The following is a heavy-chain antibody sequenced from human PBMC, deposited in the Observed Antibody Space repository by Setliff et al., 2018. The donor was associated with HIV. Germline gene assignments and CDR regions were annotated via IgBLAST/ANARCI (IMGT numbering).Heavy chain of an antibody. CDR1: GGSFSGYY. D-gene: IGHD3-16*01. Sequence: SETLSLTCAVYGGSFSGYYWSWIRQPPGKGLEWIGEINHSGSTNYNPSLKSRVTISVDTSKNQFSLKLSSVAAADTAVYYCASRGETRPFDYWGQGTLVTVSS. V-gene: IGHV4-34*01. CDR2: INHSGST. CDR3: ASRGETRPFDY. J-gene: IGHJ4*02.